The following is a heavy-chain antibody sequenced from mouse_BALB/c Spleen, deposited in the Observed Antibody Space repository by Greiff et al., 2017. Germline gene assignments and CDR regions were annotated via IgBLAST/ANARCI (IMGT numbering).Heavy chain of an antibody. J-gene: IGHJ2*01. CDR1: GFAFSSYD. D-gene: IGHD3-1*01. V-gene: IGHV5-12-1*01. Sequence: EVKLVESGGGLVKPGGSLKLSCAASGFAFSSYDMSWVRQTPEKRLEWVAYISSGGGSTYYPDTVKGRCTISRDNAKNTLYLQMSSLKSEDTAMYYCARHSSGYLYWGQGTTLTVSS. CDR3: ARHSSGYLY. CDR2: ISSGGGST.